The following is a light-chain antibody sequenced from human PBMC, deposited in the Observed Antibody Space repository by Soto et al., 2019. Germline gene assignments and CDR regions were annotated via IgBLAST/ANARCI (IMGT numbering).Light chain of an antibody. Sequence: EIVMTQSPATLSVSPGERATLSCRASQSVSSNLAWYHQKPGQAPRLLIYGASTRATGVPARFSGSGSGTEFTLTISSLQSEDFAVYYCQQYNNWPPWTFGQVTKVEIK. CDR3: QQYNNWPPWT. V-gene: IGKV3-15*01. CDR1: QSVSSN. CDR2: GAS. J-gene: IGKJ1*01.